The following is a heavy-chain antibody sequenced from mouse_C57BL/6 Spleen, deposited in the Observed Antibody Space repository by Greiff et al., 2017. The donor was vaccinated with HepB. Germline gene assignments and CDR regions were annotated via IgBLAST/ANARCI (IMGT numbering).Heavy chain of an antibody. CDR3: ARHGDGYYADY. J-gene: IGHJ2*01. V-gene: IGHV5-6*01. D-gene: IGHD2-3*01. CDR2: ISSGGSYT. CDR1: GFTFSSYG. Sequence: EVKLMESGGDLVKPGGSLKLSCAASGFTFSSYGMSWVRQTPDKRLEWVATISSGGSYTYYPDSVKGRFTISRDNAKNTLYLQMSSLKSEDTAMYYCARHGDGYYADYWGQGTTLTVSS.